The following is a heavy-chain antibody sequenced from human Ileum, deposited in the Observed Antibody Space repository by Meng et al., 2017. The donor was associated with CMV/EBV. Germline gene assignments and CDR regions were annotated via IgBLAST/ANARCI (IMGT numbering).Heavy chain of an antibody. J-gene: IGHJ4*02. CDR2: ISSGGSFI. CDR3: ARRYYDDSNGYPALGY. V-gene: IGHV3-21*01. Sequence: GGSLRLSCAASAFTFSRFSMNWVRQAPGKGLEGVSSISSGGSFIYYADSGKGRFTISRDNAKNSLYLQLNSLRVEDTAVYYCARRYYDDSNGYPALGYWGQGTLVTVSS. CDR1: AFTFSRFS. D-gene: IGHD3-22*01.